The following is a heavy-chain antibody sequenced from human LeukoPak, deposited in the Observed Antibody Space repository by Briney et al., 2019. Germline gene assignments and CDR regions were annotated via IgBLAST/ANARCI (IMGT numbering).Heavy chain of an antibody. CDR3: AKDPARYFDWLLQAECFQH. CDR1: GFTFSSYA. J-gene: IGHJ1*01. CDR2: ISGSGGST. D-gene: IGHD3-9*01. Sequence: TGGSLRLSCAASGFTFSSYAMSWVRQAPGKGLEWVSAISGSGGSTYYADSVKGRFTISRDNSKNTLYLQMNSLRAEGTAVYYCAKDPARYFDWLLQAECFQHWGQGTLVTVSS. V-gene: IGHV3-23*01.